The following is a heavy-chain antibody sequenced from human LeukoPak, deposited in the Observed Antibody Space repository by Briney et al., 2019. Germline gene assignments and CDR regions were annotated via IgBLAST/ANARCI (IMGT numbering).Heavy chain of an antibody. V-gene: IGHV1-69*01. CDR2: IIPIFGTA. CDR1: GGTFSSYA. CDR3: ARDLVSGGGD. Sequence: SVKVSCKASGGTFSSYAISWVRQAPGQGLEWMGGIIPIFGTANYAQKFQGRVTITADESTSTAYMELSSLRSDDTAVYYCARDLVSGGGDWGQGTLVTVSS. D-gene: IGHD2-15*01. J-gene: IGHJ4*02.